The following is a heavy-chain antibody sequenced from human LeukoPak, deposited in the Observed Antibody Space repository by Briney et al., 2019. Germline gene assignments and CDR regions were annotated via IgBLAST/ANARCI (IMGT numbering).Heavy chain of an antibody. CDR2: IYYSGST. CDR1: GGSISSSSYY. J-gene: IGHJ4*02. CDR3: ARLAEMATNPFDY. V-gene: IGHV4-39*01. D-gene: IGHD5-24*01. Sequence: SETLSLTCTVSGGSISSSSYYWGWIRQPPGKGLDWIGSIYYSGSTYYNPSLKSRVTISVDTSKNQFSLKLSSVTAADTAVYYCARLAEMATNPFDYWGQGTLVTVSS.